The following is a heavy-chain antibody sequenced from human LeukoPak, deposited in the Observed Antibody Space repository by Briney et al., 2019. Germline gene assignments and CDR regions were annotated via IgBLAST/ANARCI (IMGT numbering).Heavy chain of an antibody. V-gene: IGHV4-31*03. D-gene: IGHD2-2*01. Sequence: SQTLSLTCTVSGGSISSGGYYWSWIRQHPGKGLEWIGYVYYSGSTYYNPSLKSRVTISVDTSKNQFSLKLSSVTAADTAVYYCARVVVPAVYYYYYMDVWGKGTTVTVSS. J-gene: IGHJ6*03. CDR2: VYYSGST. CDR1: GGSISSGGYY. CDR3: ARVVVPAVYYYYYMDV.